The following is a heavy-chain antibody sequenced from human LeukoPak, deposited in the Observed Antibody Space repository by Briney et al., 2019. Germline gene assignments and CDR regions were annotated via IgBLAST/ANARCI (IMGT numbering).Heavy chain of an antibody. D-gene: IGHD3-3*01. CDR3: AKDLADVLRFLEWCSDY. CDR1: GLTFSNYA. Sequence: GGSLRLSCAASGLTFSNYAMSWVRQAPGKGLEWVSTISGSASTTYCADSVKGRFTVSRDNSKNTLYLQMNSLRAEDTAVYYCAKDLADVLRFLEWCSDYWGQGTLVTVSS. J-gene: IGHJ4*02. V-gene: IGHV3-23*01. CDR2: ISGSASTT.